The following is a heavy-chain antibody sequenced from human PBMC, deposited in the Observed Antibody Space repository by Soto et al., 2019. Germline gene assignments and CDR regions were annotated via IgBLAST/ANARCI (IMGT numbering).Heavy chain of an antibody. V-gene: IGHV3-23*01. CDR2: ISRYGDFT. D-gene: IGHD3-22*01. J-gene: IGHJ4*02. CDR1: GFTFNIYA. Sequence: EVQLLESGGDLIQPGGSLRLSCAASGFTFNIYAMTWVRQAPGKGLEWVSSISRYGDFTYYADSVEGRFTISRDNSKNLRDLQTTIYNCANKTGFFSANARYLDHDSRGYLFDNWGQGTLVTVSS. CDR3: ANARYLDHDSRGYLFDN.